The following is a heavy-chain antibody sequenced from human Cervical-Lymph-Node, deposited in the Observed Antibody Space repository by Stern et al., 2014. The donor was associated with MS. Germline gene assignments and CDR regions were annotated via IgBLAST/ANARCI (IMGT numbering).Heavy chain of an antibody. CDR1: GYTFTRLG. CDR2: ISAYNGNT. J-gene: IGHJ5*02. D-gene: IGHD5-24*01. CDR3: ASGSLEGFDP. V-gene: IGHV1-18*01. Sequence: VQLVESGAEVKKPGASVKVSCKASGYTFTRLGISWVRQAPGPGLEWMGWISAYNGNTRYAQKLQGRVTLTTDTSTSTAYMELRSLTSDDTAAYYCASGSLEGFDPWGQGTLVTVSS.